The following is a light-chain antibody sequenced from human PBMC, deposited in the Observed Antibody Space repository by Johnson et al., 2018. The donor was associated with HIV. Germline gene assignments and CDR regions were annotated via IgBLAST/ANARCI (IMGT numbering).Light chain of an antibody. CDR3: GTWDSSLSAGV. V-gene: IGLV1-51*01. Sequence: QSVLTQPLSVSAAPGQKVTISCSGSSSNIGNNYVSWYQQLPGTAPKLLIYDNNKLPSGIPDRFSGSKSGTSATLGITGLQTGDEADYYCGTWDSSLSAGVFGTGTKVTVL. CDR2: DNN. CDR1: SSNIGNNY. J-gene: IGLJ1*01.